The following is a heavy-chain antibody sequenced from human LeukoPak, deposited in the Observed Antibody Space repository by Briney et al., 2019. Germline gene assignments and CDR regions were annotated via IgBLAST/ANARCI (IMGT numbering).Heavy chain of an antibody. D-gene: IGHD3-3*01. CDR3: ARGTWST. V-gene: IGHV1-3*01. Sequence: ASVKVSCKASGYTFTSYAMHWVRQAPGQRLEWMGWINAGNGSTKYSQKFQGRVTITRDTSASTAYMELSSLRSEDTAVYYCARGTWSTWGQGTLVTVSS. J-gene: IGHJ5*02. CDR1: GYTFTSYA. CDR2: INAGNGST.